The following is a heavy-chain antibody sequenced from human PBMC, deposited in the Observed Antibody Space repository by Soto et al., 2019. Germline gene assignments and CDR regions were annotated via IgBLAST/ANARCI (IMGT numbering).Heavy chain of an antibody. J-gene: IGHJ4*02. CDR1: GGSISSGDYY. CDR2: IYYSGST. Sequence: QVQLQESGPGLVKPSQTLSLTCTVSGGSISSGDYYWSWIRQPPGKGLEWIGYIYYSGSTYYNPSLKSRVTIAGDTSKEQFSLKLSSVTAADTAVYYWASRGTTTDCSGGSCYARGFDYWGQGTLVTVSS. D-gene: IGHD2-15*01. V-gene: IGHV4-30-4*01. CDR3: ASRGTTTDCSGGSCYARGFDY.